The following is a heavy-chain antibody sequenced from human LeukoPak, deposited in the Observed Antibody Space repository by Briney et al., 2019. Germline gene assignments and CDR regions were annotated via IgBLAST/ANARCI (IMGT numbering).Heavy chain of an antibody. V-gene: IGHV3-23*01. D-gene: IGHD3-3*01. J-gene: IGHJ6*02. CDR1: GFTFSSYA. CDR3: AKSVDYDFWSGSDV. CDR2: ISGSGGST. Sequence: GGSLRLSCAASGFTFSSYAMSWVRQAPGKGLEWVSAISGSGGSTYYADSVKGRFTISRDNSKNTLYLQMNSLRAEDTAVYYCAKSVDYDFWSGSDVWGQGTTATVSS.